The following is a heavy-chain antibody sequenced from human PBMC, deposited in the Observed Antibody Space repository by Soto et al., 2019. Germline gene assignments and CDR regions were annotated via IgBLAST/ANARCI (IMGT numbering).Heavy chain of an antibody. Sequence: EVQLLESGGGLVQPGGSLRLSCAASGLTFNSYAMTWVRQAPGRGLEWVSGGDGSGFTLYHADSVKGRFTISRDNSKNTLYLQMNSLRAEDTAVYYCAKALGLYCGGDCFDAFDVWGQGAMVSVSS. CDR2: GDGSGFTL. V-gene: IGHV3-23*01. CDR1: GLTFNSYA. CDR3: AKALGLYCGGDCFDAFDV. D-gene: IGHD2-21*02. J-gene: IGHJ3*01.